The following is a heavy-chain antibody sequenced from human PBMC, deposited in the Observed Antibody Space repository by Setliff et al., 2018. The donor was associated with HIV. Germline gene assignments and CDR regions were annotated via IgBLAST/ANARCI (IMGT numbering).Heavy chain of an antibody. CDR1: GLTFSRYG. CDR3: AKSFNSGPTNWNIDV. V-gene: IGHV3-30*02. CDR2: IQYDESNK. D-gene: IGHD1-20*01. J-gene: IGHJ6*03. Sequence: TGESLKISCAVSGLTFSRYGFHWVRQVPGKGLDWVTFIQYDESNKYYGDSVRGRFTISRDNSKNTLYLQMNSLRSEDTAVYFCAKSFNSGPTNWNIDVWGTGTTVTV.